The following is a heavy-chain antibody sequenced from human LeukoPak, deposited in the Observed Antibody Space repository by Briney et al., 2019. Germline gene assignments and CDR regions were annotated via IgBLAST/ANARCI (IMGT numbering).Heavy chain of an antibody. CDR2: IHSGGST. CDR3: AQSREYYYYGMDV. V-gene: IGHV3-66*01. D-gene: IGHD5-24*01. J-gene: IGHJ6*02. Sequence: GGSLRLSCAASGFTVSSNYMSWVRQAPGKGLEWVSVIHSGGSTYYADSVKGRFTISRDNSKNTLYLQMNSLRAEDTAVYYCAQSREYYYYGMDVWGQGTTVTVSS. CDR1: GFTVSSNY.